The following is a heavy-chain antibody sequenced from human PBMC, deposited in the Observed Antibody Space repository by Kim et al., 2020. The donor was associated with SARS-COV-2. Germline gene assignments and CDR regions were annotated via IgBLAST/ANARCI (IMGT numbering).Heavy chain of an antibody. CDR2: IYYSGST. D-gene: IGHD4-17*01. J-gene: IGHJ4*02. CDR3: ARDTVLFGYGDYQHLDY. CDR1: GGSISSGDYY. Sequence: SETLSLTCTVSGGSISSGDYYWSWIRQPPGKGLEWIGYIYYSGSTYYNPSLKSRVTISVDTSKNQFSLKLSSVTAADTAVYYCARDTVLFGYGDYQHLDYWGQGTLVTVSS. V-gene: IGHV4-30-4*01.